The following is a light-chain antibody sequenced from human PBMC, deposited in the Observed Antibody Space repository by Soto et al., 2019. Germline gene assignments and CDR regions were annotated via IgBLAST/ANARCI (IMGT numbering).Light chain of an antibody. CDR3: LQYNKCPQT. J-gene: IGKJ1*01. Sequence: ETVMTQSPATLSVSPGERATLSCRASQSVSSNLAWYQQKPGQAPRLLIYDASTRATGIPANFSGSGSGTEFTLTISSLQSEDFAVYFCLQYNKCPQTFGQGTKVEIK. V-gene: IGKV3-15*01. CDR2: DAS. CDR1: QSVSSN.